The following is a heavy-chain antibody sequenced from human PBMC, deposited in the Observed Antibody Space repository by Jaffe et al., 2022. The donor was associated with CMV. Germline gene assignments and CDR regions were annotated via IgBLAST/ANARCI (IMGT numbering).Heavy chain of an antibody. D-gene: IGHD2-8*01. CDR1: GYTFTSYG. V-gene: IGHV1-18*01. CDR3: ARDLGQYCTNGVCYRDRRFDP. Sequence: QVQLVQSGAEVKKPGASVKVSCKASGYTFTSYGISWVRQAPGQGLEWMGWISAYNGNTNYAQKLQGRVTMTTDTSTSTAYMELRSLRSDDTAVYYCARDLGQYCTNGVCYRDRRFDPWGQGTLVTVSS. CDR2: ISAYNGNT. J-gene: IGHJ5*02.